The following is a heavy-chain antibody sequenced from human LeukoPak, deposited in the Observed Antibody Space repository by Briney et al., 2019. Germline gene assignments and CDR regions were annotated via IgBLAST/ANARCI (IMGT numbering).Heavy chain of an antibody. V-gene: IGHV3-23*01. J-gene: IGHJ4*02. CDR3: ARDPLRWELPVYYFDY. D-gene: IGHD1-26*01. Sequence: GGSLRLSCAASGFTFSNYAMSWVRQAPGKGLEWVSAISGSDGSTNYADSVKGRFTISRDKSKNTLYLQMNGLRAEDTAVYYCARDPLRWELPVYYFDYWGQGTLVTVSS. CDR1: GFTFSNYA. CDR2: ISGSDGST.